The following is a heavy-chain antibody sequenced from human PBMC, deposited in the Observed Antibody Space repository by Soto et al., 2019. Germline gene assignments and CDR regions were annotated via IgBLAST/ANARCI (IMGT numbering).Heavy chain of an antibody. D-gene: IGHD2-15*01. V-gene: IGHV1-18*01. J-gene: IGHJ6*02. CDR3: ARASGVAATPVIHTSCYYGLDV. CDR2: ISAYNGNT. Sequence: ASVKVSCKASGYTFTSYGISWVRQAPGQGLEWMGWISAYNGNTNYAQKLQGRVTMTTDTSTSTAYMELRSLRSDDTAVYYCARASGVAATPVIHTSCYYGLDVWRQGTTVTVSS. CDR1: GYTFTSYG.